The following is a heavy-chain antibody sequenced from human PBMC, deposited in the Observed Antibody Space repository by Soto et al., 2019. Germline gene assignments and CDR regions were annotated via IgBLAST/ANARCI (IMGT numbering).Heavy chain of an antibody. D-gene: IGHD1-20*01. V-gene: IGHV3-30-3*01. Sequence: QVQLVESGGGVVQPGRSLRLSCAASGFTFSSYAMHWVRQAPGKGLEWVAVISYDGSNKYYADSVKGRFTISRDNSKNTLDLQMNSLRAEDTAGYYCARDSADTWRYFDYWGQGTLVTVSS. CDR2: ISYDGSNK. CDR3: ARDSADTWRYFDY. J-gene: IGHJ4*02. CDR1: GFTFSSYA.